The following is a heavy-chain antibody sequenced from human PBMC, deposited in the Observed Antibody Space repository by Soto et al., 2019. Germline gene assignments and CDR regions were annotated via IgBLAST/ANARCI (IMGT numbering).Heavy chain of an antibody. J-gene: IGHJ2*01. V-gene: IGHV1-3*01. CDR1: GYTFTSYA. Sequence: QVQLVQSGAEVKKPGASVKVSCKASGYTFTSYAMHWVRQAPGQRLEWMGWINAGNGNTKYSQKFQGRVTITRDTSASTAYMELSSLRSEDTAVYYCARDYYYDSSGYYYVRWYFDLWGRGTLVTVSS. CDR2: INAGNGNT. D-gene: IGHD3-22*01. CDR3: ARDYYYDSSGYYYVRWYFDL.